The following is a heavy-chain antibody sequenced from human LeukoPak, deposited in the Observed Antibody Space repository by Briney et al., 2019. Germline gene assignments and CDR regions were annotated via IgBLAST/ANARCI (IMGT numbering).Heavy chain of an antibody. V-gene: IGHV3-48*04. D-gene: IGHD2-15*01. CDR3: ATAGGFCSGGFCYRLFDP. Sequence: GGSLRLSCAASGFTFSSHNRVWVRQPPGKGLEWISYISDSSITMYYADSVKGRFTILRDNAKNSLYTHMNRLRAEDTAVYYSATAGGFCSGGFCYRLFDPWGQGTLVTVSS. CDR1: GFTFSSHN. J-gene: IGHJ5*02. CDR2: ISDSSITM.